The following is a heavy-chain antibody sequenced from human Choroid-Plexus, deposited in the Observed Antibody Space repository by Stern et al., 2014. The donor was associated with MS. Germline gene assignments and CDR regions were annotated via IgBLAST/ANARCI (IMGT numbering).Heavy chain of an antibody. Sequence: QMQLVQSGGGVVQPGRPLRLSCVASGFTFGSCAMHWVRQAPGKGLEWVAGVSYDGNNKDYADSVKGRFTISRDNSQNTLYMQMSSLRPEDTAVYYCAKDRQYLTYFFDHWGQGSLVTVSS. CDR2: VSYDGNNK. CDR3: AKDRQYLTYFFDH. CDR1: GFTFGSCA. D-gene: IGHD2/OR15-2a*01. J-gene: IGHJ5*02. V-gene: IGHV3-30*18.